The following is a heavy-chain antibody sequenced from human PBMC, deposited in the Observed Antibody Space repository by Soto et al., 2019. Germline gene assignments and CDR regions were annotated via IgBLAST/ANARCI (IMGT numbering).Heavy chain of an antibody. CDR3: ASLSQDYYYYMDV. CDR2: IIPILGIA. V-gene: IGHV1-69*02. J-gene: IGHJ6*03. Sequence: GASVKVSCKASGGTFSSYTISWVRQAPGQGLEWMGRIIPILGIANYAQKFQGRVTITADKSTSTAYMELSSLRSEDTAVYYCASLSQDYYYYMDVWGKGTTVTVSS. CDR1: GGTFSSYT.